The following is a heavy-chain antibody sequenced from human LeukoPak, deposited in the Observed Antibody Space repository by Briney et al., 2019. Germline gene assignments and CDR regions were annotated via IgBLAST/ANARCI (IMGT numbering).Heavy chain of an antibody. CDR3: ARGLKGGGYILFDY. CDR2: ISGSGSTI. CDR1: GFTFSSYE. V-gene: IGHV3-48*03. D-gene: IGHD5-18*01. Sequence: PGGSLRLSCAASGFTFSSYEMNWVRQAPGKGLEWVSYISGSGSTIYYADSVKGRFTISRDNAKNSLFLQMNSLRAEDTAVYYCARGLKGGGYILFDYWGRGPLVTVS. J-gene: IGHJ4*02.